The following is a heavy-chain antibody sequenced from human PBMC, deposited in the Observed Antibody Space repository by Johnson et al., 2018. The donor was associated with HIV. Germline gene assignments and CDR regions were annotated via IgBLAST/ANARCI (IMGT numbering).Heavy chain of an antibody. Sequence: VQLVESGGGSEQPGRSLRLSCAASGFTLNDYAIHWVRQGTGKGLEWVSAIGTAGDTYYSDSVKGRFSMSRENVKNSLYLQMNNLRAGDTAVYFCARESRDGPNLRAFDIWGQGTTVIVSS. J-gene: IGHJ3*02. D-gene: IGHD5-24*01. CDR3: ARESRDGPNLRAFDI. V-gene: IGHV3-13*01. CDR1: GFTLNDYA. CDR2: IGTAGDT.